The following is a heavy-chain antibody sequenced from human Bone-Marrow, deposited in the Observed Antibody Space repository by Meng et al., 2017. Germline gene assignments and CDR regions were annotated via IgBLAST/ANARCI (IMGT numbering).Heavy chain of an antibody. CDR1: GFTFSSYW. CDR3: AREFWVATTSPSFDY. Sequence: GGSLRLSCAASGFTFSSYWVRWVRQAPGKGLEWVANIKQDGSEKYYVDSVKGRFTISRDNAKNSLYLQMNSLRAEDTAVYYCAREFWVATTSPSFDYWGQGTLVTVSS. J-gene: IGHJ4*02. D-gene: IGHD5-12*01. V-gene: IGHV3-7*01. CDR2: IKQDGSEK.